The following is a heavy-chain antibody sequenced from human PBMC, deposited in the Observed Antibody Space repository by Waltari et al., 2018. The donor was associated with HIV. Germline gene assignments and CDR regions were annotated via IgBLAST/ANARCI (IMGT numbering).Heavy chain of an antibody. CDR2: INHSGST. J-gene: IGHJ4*02. D-gene: IGHD6-6*01. Sequence: QVQLQQWGAGLLKPSETLSLTCAVYGGSFSGYYWSWIRQPPGKGLEWIGEINHSGSTNYNPSLKSRVTISVDTSKNQFSLKLSSVTAADTAVYYCARTSGGYSSSSGVFDYWGQGTLVTVSS. CDR1: GGSFSGYY. CDR3: ARTSGGYSSSSGVFDY. V-gene: IGHV4-34*01.